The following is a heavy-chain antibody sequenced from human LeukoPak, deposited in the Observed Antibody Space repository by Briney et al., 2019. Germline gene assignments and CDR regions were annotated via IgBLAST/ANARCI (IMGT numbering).Heavy chain of an antibody. CDR2: ISAYNGNT. V-gene: IGHV1-18*01. CDR3: ASSRVDCSGGSCYYFDY. J-gene: IGHJ4*02. CDR1: GYTFTSYG. Sequence: ASVKVSCKASGYTFTSYGISWVRQAPGQGLEWIGRISAYNGNTNYAQKLQGRVTMTTDTSTSTAYMELRSLRSDDTAVYYCASSRVDCSGGSCYYFDYWGQGTLVTVSS. D-gene: IGHD2-15*01.